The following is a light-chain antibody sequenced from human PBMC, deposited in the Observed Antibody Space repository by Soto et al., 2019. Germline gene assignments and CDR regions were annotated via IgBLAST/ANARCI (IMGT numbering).Light chain of an antibody. V-gene: IGKV3-20*01. Sequence: IVLTQSPGTLSLSPGERATLSCRASQSISSSFLAWYQQKPGQAPRLVIYGASSRATGIPDRFSGSGSGTDFTLIITRLEPEDFAVYYCQQYGGSPMFTFGQGTQLEIK. CDR3: QQYGGSPMFT. CDR1: QSISSSF. CDR2: GAS. J-gene: IGKJ2*01.